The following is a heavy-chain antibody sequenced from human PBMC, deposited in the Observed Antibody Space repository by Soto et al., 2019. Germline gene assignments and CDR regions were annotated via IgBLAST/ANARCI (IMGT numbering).Heavy chain of an antibody. CDR1: GGSISSGGYY. Sequence: SETLSLTCTVSGGSISSGGYYWSWIRQHPGKGLEWIGYIYYSGSTYYNPSLKSRVTISVDTSKNQFSLKLSSVTAADTAVYYCARSAVAGNHNLDYWGQGTLVTVSS. D-gene: IGHD6-19*01. V-gene: IGHV4-31*03. J-gene: IGHJ4*02. CDR3: ARSAVAGNHNLDY. CDR2: IYYSGST.